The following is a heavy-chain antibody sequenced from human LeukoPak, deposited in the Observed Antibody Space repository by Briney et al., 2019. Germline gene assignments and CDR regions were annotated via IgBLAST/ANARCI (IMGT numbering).Heavy chain of an antibody. Sequence: GGSLRLSCAASGFTFNNYGMHWVRQAPGKGLEWMALIWYDGSNKYYADSVKGRFTISRDNSKNTLYLQMNSLRAEDTAVYYCSREYFDWSRNYYYGMDVWGQGTTVTVSS. CDR3: SREYFDWSRNYYYGMDV. J-gene: IGHJ6*02. D-gene: IGHD3-9*01. CDR2: IWYDGSNK. CDR1: GFTFNNYG. V-gene: IGHV3-33*01.